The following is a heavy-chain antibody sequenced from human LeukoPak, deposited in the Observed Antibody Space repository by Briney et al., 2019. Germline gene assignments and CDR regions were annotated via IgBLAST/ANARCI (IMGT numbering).Heavy chain of an antibody. CDR3: ARRHTAGYGLDV. J-gene: IGHJ6*02. D-gene: IGHD5-18*01. CDR1: GGSINNYY. Sequence: SETLSLTCTVSGGSINNYYWSWIRQPPGSGLEWIGYIHYSGSTDYNPSLKSRVAISVDTSKNQFSLKLSSVTAADTAVYYCARRHTAGYGLDVWGQGATVTVSS. V-gene: IGHV4-59*08. CDR2: IHYSGST.